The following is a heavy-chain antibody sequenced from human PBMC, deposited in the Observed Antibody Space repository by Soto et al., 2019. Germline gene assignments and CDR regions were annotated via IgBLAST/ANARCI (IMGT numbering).Heavy chain of an antibody. Sequence: QVQLVQPGAEVRKPGASVKVSCKASGDTFTNFDFNWVRQPTGQGLEWIGWMRANSGDTGHAQKFQGRVSMTRDTSMSTAYMELSSLRXEDXXXYYXARYIYGQGFKAWGQGTLVFVSS. CDR3: ARYIYGQGFKA. J-gene: IGHJ5*02. D-gene: IGHD3-3*02. CDR2: MRANSGDT. CDR1: GDTFTNFD. V-gene: IGHV1-8*01.